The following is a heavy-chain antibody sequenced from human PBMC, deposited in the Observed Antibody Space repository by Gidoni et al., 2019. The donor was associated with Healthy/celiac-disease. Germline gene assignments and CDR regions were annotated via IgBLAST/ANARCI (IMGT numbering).Heavy chain of an antibody. CDR1: GFTVSSYW. CDR2: IKQDGSEK. V-gene: IGHV3-7*03. Sequence: EVQLVESGGGLVQPGGSLRLSCAASGFTVSSYWMGWVRQDPGKGLEWVANIKQDGSEKYYVDSVKGRFTISRDNAKNSLYLQMNSLRAEDTAVYYCARVPYYDTSSVGNAFDIWGQGTMVTVSS. CDR3: ARVPYYDTSSVGNAFDI. D-gene: IGHD3-22*01. J-gene: IGHJ3*02.